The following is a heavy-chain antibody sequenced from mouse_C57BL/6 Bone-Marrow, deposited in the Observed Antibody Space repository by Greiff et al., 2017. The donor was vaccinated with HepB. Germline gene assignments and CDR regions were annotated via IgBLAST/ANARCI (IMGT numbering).Heavy chain of an antibody. CDR3: APFIYYYGSSYWYFDV. J-gene: IGHJ1*03. D-gene: IGHD1-1*01. V-gene: IGHV1-74*01. Sequence: VQLQQPGAELVKPGASVKVSCKASGYTFTSYWMHWVKQRPGQGLEWIGRIHPSDSDTNYNQKFKGKATLTVDKSSSTAYMQLRSLTSEDSAVYYCAPFIYYYGSSYWYFDVWGTGTTVTVSS. CDR2: IHPSDSDT. CDR1: GYTFTSYW.